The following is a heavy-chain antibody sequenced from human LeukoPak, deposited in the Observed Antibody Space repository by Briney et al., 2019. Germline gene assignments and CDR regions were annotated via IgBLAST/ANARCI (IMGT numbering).Heavy chain of an antibody. CDR1: GYSISSGYY. Sequence: SETLSLTCAVSGYSISSGYYWGWIRQPPGKGLEWIGSIYHSGSTYYNPSLKSRVTISVDTSKNQLSLKPSSVTAADTAVYYCARTLYSSSSAYFQHWGQGTLVTVSS. D-gene: IGHD6-6*01. CDR2: IYHSGST. V-gene: IGHV4-38-2*01. J-gene: IGHJ1*01. CDR3: ARTLYSSSSAYFQH.